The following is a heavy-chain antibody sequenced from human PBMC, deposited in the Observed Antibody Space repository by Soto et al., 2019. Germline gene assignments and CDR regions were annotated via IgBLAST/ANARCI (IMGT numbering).Heavy chain of an antibody. J-gene: IGHJ5*01. D-gene: IGHD3-16*01. CDR1: GYTFTSYG. CDR2: ISAYNGNT. CDR3: ARDYRLNLPVGACFDP. V-gene: IGHV1-18*01. Sequence: QVQLVQSGAEVKKPGASVKVSCKASGYTFTSYGISWVRQAPGQGLEWMGWISAYNGNTNYAQKPQGRVTMTTDTSTSTPYRELRSLGPEDTAVYPCARDYRLNLPVGACFDPWGQGTLVPV.